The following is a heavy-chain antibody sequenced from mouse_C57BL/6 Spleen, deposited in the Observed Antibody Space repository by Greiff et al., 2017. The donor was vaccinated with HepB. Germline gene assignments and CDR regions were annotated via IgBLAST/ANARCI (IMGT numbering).Heavy chain of an antibody. D-gene: IGHD5-5*01. V-gene: IGHV3-6*01. CDR2: ISYDGSN. CDR3: ARNYLFDY. J-gene: IGHJ2*01. CDR1: GYSITSGYY. Sequence: VQLQQSGPGLVKPSQSLSLTCSVTGYSITSGYYWNWIRQFPGNKLEWMGYISYDGSNNYNPSLKNRISITRDTSKNQFFLKLNSVTTEDTATYYCARNYLFDYWGQGTTLTVSS.